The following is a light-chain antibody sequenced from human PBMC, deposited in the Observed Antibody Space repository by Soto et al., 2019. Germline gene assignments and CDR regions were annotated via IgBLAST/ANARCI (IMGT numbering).Light chain of an antibody. Sequence: EIVLSLSPGTLSLSPGERATLSCRASQSINKRYLAWYQQKPGQAPRLLIYAASSRATGIPDRFSGSGSGTDFTLTISRLEPEDFAVYYCQLFGSSPGFTFGPGTKVDIK. V-gene: IGKV3-20*01. J-gene: IGKJ3*01. CDR1: QSINKRY. CDR3: QLFGSSPGFT. CDR2: AAS.